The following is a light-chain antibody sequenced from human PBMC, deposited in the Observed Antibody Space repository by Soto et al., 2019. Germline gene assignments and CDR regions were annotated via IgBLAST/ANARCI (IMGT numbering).Light chain of an antibody. CDR2: DVS. Sequence: QSALTQPASVSGSPGQSITISCTGTSSDVGGYNYVSWYQQHPGKAPKLMIYDVSNRPSGVSNRFSGSKSGNTASLTISGLQAEDEGDYYCSSYTSSSPWVFGGGTKLTVL. J-gene: IGLJ3*02. CDR1: SSDVGGYNY. CDR3: SSYTSSSPWV. V-gene: IGLV2-14*01.